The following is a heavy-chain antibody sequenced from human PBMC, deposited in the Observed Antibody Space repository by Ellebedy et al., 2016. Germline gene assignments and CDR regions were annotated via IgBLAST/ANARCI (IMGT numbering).Heavy chain of an antibody. CDR3: ASGFSYGLLDY. V-gene: IGHV4-59*01. CDR2: IYYSGST. D-gene: IGHD5-18*01. J-gene: IGHJ4*02. CDR1: GGSIHNYY. Sequence: GSLRLSCNVSGGSIHNYYWSWIRQPPGKGLEWIGYIYYSGSTNYNPSLKSRVTISVDTSKNQFSLKLSSVTAADTAVFYCASGFSYGLLDYWGQGTLVAVSS.